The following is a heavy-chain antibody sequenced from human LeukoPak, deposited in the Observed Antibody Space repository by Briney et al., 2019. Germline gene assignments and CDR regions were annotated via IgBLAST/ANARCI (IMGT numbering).Heavy chain of an antibody. CDR2: IYTSGST. Sequence: SETLSLTCTVSGGSISSYYWSWIRQPAGKGLEWIGRIYTSGSTNYNPSLKSRVTMSVDTSKNQFSLKLSSVTAADTAVYYCARDLQIVVEPMGDYYYYMDVWGKGTTVTIS. V-gene: IGHV4-4*07. D-gene: IGHD3-22*01. CDR1: GGSISSYY. J-gene: IGHJ6*03. CDR3: ARDLQIVVEPMGDYYYYMDV.